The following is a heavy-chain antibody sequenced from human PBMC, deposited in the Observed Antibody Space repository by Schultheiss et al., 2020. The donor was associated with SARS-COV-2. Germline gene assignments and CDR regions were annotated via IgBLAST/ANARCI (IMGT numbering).Heavy chain of an antibody. CDR2: ISYDGSNK. CDR1: GFTFSSYA. Sequence: GGSLRLSCAASGFTFSSYAMHWVRQAPGKGLEWVAVISYDGSNKYYADSVKGRFTISRDNSKNIVYLQLNSLRAEDTAVYYCARAATLYSSGWYNYWGQGTLVTVSS. J-gene: IGHJ4*02. V-gene: IGHV3-30*04. D-gene: IGHD6-19*01. CDR3: ARAATLYSSGWYNY.